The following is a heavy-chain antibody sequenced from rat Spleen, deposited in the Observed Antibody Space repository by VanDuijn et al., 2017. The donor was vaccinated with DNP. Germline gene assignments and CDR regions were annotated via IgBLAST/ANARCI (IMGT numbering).Heavy chain of an antibody. CDR3: ATSESAGFVY. D-gene: IGHD3-7*01. V-gene: IGHV5-29*01. CDR1: GFTFSDYY. J-gene: IGHJ3*01. Sequence: EVLLVESDGGLVQPGRSLKLSCAVSGFTFSDYYMAWVRQAPAKGLEWVATISYNGGTPYYRDSVKGRFTISRDNGKSTLYLQMDSLRSEDTATYYCATSESAGFVYWGQGTLVTVSS. CDR2: ISYNGGTP.